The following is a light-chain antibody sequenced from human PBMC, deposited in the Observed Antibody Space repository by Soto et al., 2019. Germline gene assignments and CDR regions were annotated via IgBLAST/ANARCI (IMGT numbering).Light chain of an antibody. V-gene: IGKV3-20*01. Sequence: EMVLTQSPGTLSLSPGERATLSCRASQSVSGSYLAWYPQKPGQAPRLLISGASSRATGIPDRFSGSVAGTDFTATISRMAPEDLAVYYCQQYGDLHPYTFGQGIKLAIK. CDR1: QSVSGSY. CDR2: GAS. J-gene: IGKJ2*01. CDR3: QQYGDLHPYT.